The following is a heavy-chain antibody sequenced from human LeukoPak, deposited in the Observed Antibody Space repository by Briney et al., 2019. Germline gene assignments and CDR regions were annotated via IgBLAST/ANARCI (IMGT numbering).Heavy chain of an antibody. CDR2: INPSGGST. CDR1: AYTFTTYY. Sequence: GASVKVSCKASAYTFTTYYIHWVRQAPGQGLERMGKINPSGGSTSYAQKLQGRVTMTRDMSTTTVYMELSSLRSEDTAVYYCARNPEDGRFSHFEYWGQGTLVTVSS. D-gene: IGHD5-24*01. V-gene: IGHV1-46*04. J-gene: IGHJ4*02. CDR3: ARNPEDGRFSHFEY.